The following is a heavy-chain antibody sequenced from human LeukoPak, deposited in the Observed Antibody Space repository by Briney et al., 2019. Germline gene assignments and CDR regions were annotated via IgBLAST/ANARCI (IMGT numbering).Heavy chain of an antibody. CDR2: ISWNSGSI. CDR1: GFTFGDYA. CDR3: AKGGGGRLMYYYYMDV. J-gene: IGHJ6*03. V-gene: IGHV3-9*03. Sequence: GRSLRLSCAASGFTFGDYAMHWVRQAPGKGLELVSGISWNSGSIDYADSVKGRFTISRDNAKNSLYLQMNSLRAEDMALYYCAKGGGGRLMYYYYMDVWGKGTTVTVSS. D-gene: IGHD3-16*01.